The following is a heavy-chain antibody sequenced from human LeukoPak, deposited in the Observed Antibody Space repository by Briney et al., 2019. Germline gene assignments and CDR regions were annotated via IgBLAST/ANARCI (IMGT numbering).Heavy chain of an antibody. Sequence: SETLSLTCTVSGGSISSGDYYWSWIRQPPGKGLEWIGYIYYSGSTYYNPSLKSRVTISVDTSKNQFSLKLSSVTAADTAVYYCASRTRFPLRFFDYWGQGTLVTVSS. CDR2: IYYSGST. CDR1: GGSISSGDYY. CDR3: ASRTRFPLRFFDY. V-gene: IGHV4-30-4*08. D-gene: IGHD3-3*01. J-gene: IGHJ4*02.